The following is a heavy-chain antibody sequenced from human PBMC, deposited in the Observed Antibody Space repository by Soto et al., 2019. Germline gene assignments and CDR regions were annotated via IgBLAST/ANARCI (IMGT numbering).Heavy chain of an antibody. Sequence: PSETLSLTCAVSGDSITSGGYSWSWIRQAPGKGLEWIGYIYHSGSTYYNPSLRSRVTFSVDRSKNQFSLRLRSVTAADTAVYYCALSTYNYFEPWGQGTLFTVSS. CDR2: IYHSGST. CDR1: GDSITSGGYS. CDR3: ALSTYNYFEP. D-gene: IGHD3-16*02. J-gene: IGHJ5*02. V-gene: IGHV4-30-2*01.